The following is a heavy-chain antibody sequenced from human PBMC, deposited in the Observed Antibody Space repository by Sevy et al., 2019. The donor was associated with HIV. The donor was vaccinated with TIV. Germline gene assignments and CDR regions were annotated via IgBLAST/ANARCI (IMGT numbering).Heavy chain of an antibody. Sequence: GGSLRLSCAASGFIFSSYGMHWVRQAPGKGLEWVAVIWYDGSNEYYGDSVKGRFTISRDNSNNTLYLQMNSLRAEDTAVYYCAKTINSGGGVVPAANYYYYGMDVWGQGTTVTVSS. J-gene: IGHJ6*02. CDR3: AKTINSGGGVVPAANYYYYGMDV. CDR1: GFIFSSYG. V-gene: IGHV3-33*06. CDR2: IWYDGSNE. D-gene: IGHD2-2*01.